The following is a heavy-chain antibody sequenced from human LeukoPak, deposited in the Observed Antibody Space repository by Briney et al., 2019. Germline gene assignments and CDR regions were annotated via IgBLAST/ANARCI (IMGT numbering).Heavy chain of an antibody. D-gene: IGHD6-13*01. V-gene: IGHV4-4*07. J-gene: IGHJ2*01. CDR1: GGSISSYY. CDR3: AKVGQGIAAAHYWYFDL. CDR2: IYTSGST. Sequence: SETLSLTCTVSGGSISSYYWSWIRQPAGKGLEWIGRIYTSGSTNYNPSLKSRVTMSVDTSKNQFSLKLSSVTAADTAVYYCAKVGQGIAAAHYWYFDLWGRGTLVTVSS.